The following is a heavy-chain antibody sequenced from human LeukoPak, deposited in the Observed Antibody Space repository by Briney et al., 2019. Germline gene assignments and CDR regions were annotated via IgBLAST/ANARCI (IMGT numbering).Heavy chain of an antibody. CDR2: INHRGST. CDR1: GGSFSGYY. D-gene: IGHD3-3*01. J-gene: IGHJ4*02. V-gene: IGHV4-34*01. Sequence: SETLSLTCAVYGGSFSGYYWSWIRQPPGKGLEWIGEINHRGSTNYNPSLKSRVTISVDTSKNQFSLKLNSVTAADTAVYYCARALTTDYYDFWSGYDYWGQGTLVTVSS. CDR3: ARALTTDYYDFWSGYDY.